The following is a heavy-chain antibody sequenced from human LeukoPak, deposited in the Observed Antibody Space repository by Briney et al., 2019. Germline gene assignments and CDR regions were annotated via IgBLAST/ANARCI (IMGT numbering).Heavy chain of an antibody. CDR2: INPNSGGT. CDR3: ATVPNIVGATDRFDY. J-gene: IGHJ4*02. Sequence: GASVKVSCKASGYTFTGYYMHWVRQAPGQGLEWMGWINPNSGGTNYAQKFQGRVTMTEDTSTDTAYMELSSLRSEDTAVYYCATVPNIVGATDRFDYWGRGTLVTVSS. CDR1: GYTFTGYY. V-gene: IGHV1-2*02. D-gene: IGHD1-26*01.